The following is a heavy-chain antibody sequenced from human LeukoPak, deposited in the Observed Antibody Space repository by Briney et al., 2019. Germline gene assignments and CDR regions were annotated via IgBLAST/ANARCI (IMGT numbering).Heavy chain of an antibody. D-gene: IGHD3-22*01. CDR3: ARGVKKPTYYYDSSGSVY. CDR2: INHSGST. V-gene: IGHV4-34*01. Sequence: TSETLSLTCAVYGGSFSGYYWSWIRQPPGKGLEWIGEINHSGSTNYNPSLKSRVTISVDMSKNQFSLKLSSVTAADTAVYYCARGVKKPTYYYDSSGSVYWGQGTLVTVSS. CDR1: GGSFSGYY. J-gene: IGHJ4*02.